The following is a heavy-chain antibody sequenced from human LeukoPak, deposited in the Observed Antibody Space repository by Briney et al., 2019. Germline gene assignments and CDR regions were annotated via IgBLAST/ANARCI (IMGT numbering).Heavy chain of an antibody. CDR3: ARDGYFGFTYSWHSDY. CDR1: GYTFTGYY. J-gene: IGHJ4*02. Sequence: ASVKPSCKASGYTFTGYYMHWVRQAPGQGLEWMGWINPNSGATNYAQKFQGRVTMTRDTSISTAYMELTSLRSDDTAVYYCARDGYFGFTYSWHSDYWGQGGMVTVSS. D-gene: IGHD5-18*01. V-gene: IGHV1-2*02. CDR2: INPNSGAT.